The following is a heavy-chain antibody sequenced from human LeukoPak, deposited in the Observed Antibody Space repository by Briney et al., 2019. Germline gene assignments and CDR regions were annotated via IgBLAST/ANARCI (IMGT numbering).Heavy chain of an antibody. J-gene: IGHJ4*02. CDR2: ISSSSSYI. CDR1: GFTFSSYS. Sequence: PGGSLRLSCAASGFTFSSYSMNWVRQAPGKGLEWVSSISSSSSYIYYADSVKGRFTISRDNAKNSLYLQMNSLRAEDTAVYYCARDDYDSSGYYHFDYWGQGTLVTVSS. V-gene: IGHV3-21*01. CDR3: ARDDYDSSGYYHFDY. D-gene: IGHD3-22*01.